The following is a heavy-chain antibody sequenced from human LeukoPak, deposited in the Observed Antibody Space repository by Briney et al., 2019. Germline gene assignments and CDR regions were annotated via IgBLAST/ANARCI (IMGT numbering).Heavy chain of an antibody. D-gene: IGHD5-12*01. J-gene: IGHJ4*02. CDR2: IYPGDSDT. CDR1: GXSFTSYW. V-gene: IGHV5-51*01. Sequence: GESLKISCKGSGXSFTSYWIAWVRQMPGKGLEWMGIIYPGDSDTRYSPSFQGQVTISADKSISTAFLQWSSLKASDTAMYYCARRVATSTYYFDFWGQGTLVTVSS. CDR3: ARRVATSTYYFDF.